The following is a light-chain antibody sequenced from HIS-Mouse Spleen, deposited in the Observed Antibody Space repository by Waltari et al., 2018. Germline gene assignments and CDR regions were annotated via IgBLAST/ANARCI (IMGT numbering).Light chain of an antibody. Sequence: SYVLTQPPSVSVAPGKTARITCGGNNIGSKSVHWYQQKPGQAPVLVVYDDSARPSGIPERVSGSNSGNTATLTISRVEAGDEADYYCQVWDSSSDHYVFGTGTKVTVL. V-gene: IGLV3-21*03. J-gene: IGLJ1*01. CDR2: DDS. CDR3: QVWDSSSDHYV. CDR1: NIGSKS.